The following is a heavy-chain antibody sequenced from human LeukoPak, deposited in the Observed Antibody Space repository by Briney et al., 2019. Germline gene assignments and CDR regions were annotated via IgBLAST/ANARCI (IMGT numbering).Heavy chain of an antibody. Sequence: GGSLRLSCLASGFTFSGYSMNWVRQAPGKGLEWVSYISISSTTINYADSVKGRSTISRDNAKNSLYLRMNSLRDEDTAVYYCARVMYGGISYSVDYWGQGTLVTVSS. D-gene: IGHD1-26*01. CDR2: ISISSTTI. V-gene: IGHV3-48*02. CDR1: GFTFSGYS. J-gene: IGHJ4*02. CDR3: ARVMYGGISYSVDY.